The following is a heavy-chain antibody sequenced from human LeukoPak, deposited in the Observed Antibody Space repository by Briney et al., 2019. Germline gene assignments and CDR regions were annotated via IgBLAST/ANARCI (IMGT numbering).Heavy chain of an antibody. CDR3: ARDRVIRDYYYGMDV. Sequence: GGSLGLYCAASGYTFSSYEMNCVRQASGKGQEWVSYISSSGSTIYYADSVKGRFTISRDNAKNSLYLQMNSLRAEDTAVYYCARDRVIRDYYYGMDVWGKGTTVTVSS. V-gene: IGHV3-48*03. CDR1: GYTFSSYE. D-gene: IGHD2-21*01. CDR2: ISSSGSTI. J-gene: IGHJ6*04.